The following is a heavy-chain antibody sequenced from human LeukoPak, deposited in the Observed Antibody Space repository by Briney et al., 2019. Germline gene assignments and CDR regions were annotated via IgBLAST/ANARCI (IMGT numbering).Heavy chain of an antibody. V-gene: IGHV3-49*04. J-gene: IGHJ3*02. CDR3: TRDRAYYYDSTGGAFDI. CDR2: IRSKAYGGTT. Sequence: GRSLRLSCTVSGFTFSSYGMHWVRQAPGKGLEWVGFIRSKAYGGTTEYAASVKGRFTISRDDSKSIAYLQMNSLKTEDTAVYYCTRDRAYYYDSTGGAFDIWGQGTMVTVSS. CDR1: GFTFSSYG. D-gene: IGHD3-22*01.